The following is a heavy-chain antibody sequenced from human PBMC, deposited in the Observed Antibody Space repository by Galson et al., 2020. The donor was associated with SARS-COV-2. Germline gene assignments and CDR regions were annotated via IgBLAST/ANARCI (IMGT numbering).Heavy chain of an antibody. CDR3: ARPYSGSYFSWFDP. Sequence: VAVISYDGSNKYYADSVKGRFTISRDNSKNTLYLQMNSLRAEDTAVYYCARPYSGSYFSWFDPWGQGTLVTVSS. CDR2: ISYDGSNK. D-gene: IGHD1-26*01. J-gene: IGHJ5*02. V-gene: IGHV3-30-3*01.